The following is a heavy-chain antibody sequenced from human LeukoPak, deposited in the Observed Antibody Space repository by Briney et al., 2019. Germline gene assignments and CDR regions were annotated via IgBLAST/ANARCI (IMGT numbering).Heavy chain of an antibody. CDR2: ISYDGSNK. CDR1: GFTFSSYA. D-gene: IGHD6-19*01. V-gene: IGHV3-30-3*01. CDR3: ARDDEQWLVDY. Sequence: PGGSLRLSCAASGFTFSSYAMSWVRQAPGKGLEWVAVISYDGSNKYYADSVKGRFTISRDNSKNTLYLQMNSLRAEDTAVYYCARDDEQWLVDYWGQGTLVTVSS. J-gene: IGHJ4*02.